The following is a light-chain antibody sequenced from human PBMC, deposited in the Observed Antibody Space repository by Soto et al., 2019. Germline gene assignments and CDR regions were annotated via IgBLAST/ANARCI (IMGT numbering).Light chain of an antibody. V-gene: IGLV2-14*01. Sequence: QSVLTQPASVSGSPGQSITISCTGTSSEVGGYNYVPWYQQHPGKAPKLLIYDVSNRPSGDSNRFSGSKSGNTASLTISGLQAEHAPECYSGSYASSRKNYAIGAGTKVT. CDR2: DVS. CDR1: SSEVGGYNY. CDR3: GSYASSRKNYA. J-gene: IGLJ1*01.